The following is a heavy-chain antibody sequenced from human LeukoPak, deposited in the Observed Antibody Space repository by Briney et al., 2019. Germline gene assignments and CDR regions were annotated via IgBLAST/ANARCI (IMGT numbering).Heavy chain of an antibody. CDR3: AKDRRGKDIVVVVAPNAFDI. CDR1: GFTFSSYG. Sequence: GGSLRLSCAASGFTFSSYGMHWVRQAPGRGLQWVAVISYEGSNKYYADSVKGRFTISRDNSKNTLYLQMNSLRAEDTAVYYCAKDRRGKDIVVVVAPNAFDIWGQGTMVTVSS. V-gene: IGHV3-30*18. J-gene: IGHJ3*02. CDR2: ISYEGSNK. D-gene: IGHD2-15*01.